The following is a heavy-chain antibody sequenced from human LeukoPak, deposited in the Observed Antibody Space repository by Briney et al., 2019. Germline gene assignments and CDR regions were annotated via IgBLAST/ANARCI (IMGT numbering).Heavy chain of an antibody. V-gene: IGHV4-38-2*02. Sequence: SETLSLTCSVSGISVNSTYFWGWIRQAPGKGLEWIGSIYHTGTTDYNPSLKSRVTISIDTSKNQFSLNLRSVSAADTAVYYCTRDDFGIKTDWEDYYYMDVWGKGTTVTVSS. D-gene: IGHD3-3*01. CDR3: TRDDFGIKTDWEDYYYMDV. CDR2: IYHTGTT. J-gene: IGHJ6*03. CDR1: GISVNSTYF.